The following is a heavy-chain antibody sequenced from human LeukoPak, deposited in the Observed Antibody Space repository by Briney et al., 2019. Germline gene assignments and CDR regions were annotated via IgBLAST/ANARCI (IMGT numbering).Heavy chain of an antibody. J-gene: IGHJ6*03. Sequence: PSETLSLTCAVSGYSISSGSYWDWIRQPPGKGLEWIGSIYHSGSTYYNPSLKSRVTISVDTSKNQFSLKLSSVTAADTAVYYCARHGYVDTGYYYMDVWGKGTTVTVSS. CDR2: IYHSGST. D-gene: IGHD5-18*01. CDR1: GYSISSGSY. CDR3: ARHGYVDTGYYYMDV. V-gene: IGHV4-38-2*01.